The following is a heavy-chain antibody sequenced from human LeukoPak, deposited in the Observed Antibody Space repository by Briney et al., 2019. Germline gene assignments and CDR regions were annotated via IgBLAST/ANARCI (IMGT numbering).Heavy chain of an antibody. CDR3: ARVGIAAAGSNWFDP. J-gene: IGHJ5*02. CDR2: IIPIFGTA. D-gene: IGHD6-13*01. V-gene: IGHV1-69*13. CDR1: GYTFTNYG. Sequence: SVKVSCKASGYTFTNYGITWVRQAPGQGLEWMGGIIPIFGTANYAQKFQGRVTITADESTSTAYMELSSLRSEDTAVYYCARVGIAAAGSNWFDPWGQGTLVTVSS.